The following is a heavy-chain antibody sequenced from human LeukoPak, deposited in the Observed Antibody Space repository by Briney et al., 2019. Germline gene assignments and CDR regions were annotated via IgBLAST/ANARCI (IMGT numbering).Heavy chain of an antibody. CDR2: IYHSGST. D-gene: IGHD3-10*01. Sequence: KTSQTLSLTCTVSGGSISSGGYYWSWIRQPPGKGLEWIGYIYHSGSTYYNPSLKSRVTISVDRSKNQFSLKLSSVTAADTAVYYCARAFGAPIFDYWGQGTLVTVSS. J-gene: IGHJ4*02. CDR1: GGSISSGGYY. V-gene: IGHV4-30-2*01. CDR3: ARAFGAPIFDY.